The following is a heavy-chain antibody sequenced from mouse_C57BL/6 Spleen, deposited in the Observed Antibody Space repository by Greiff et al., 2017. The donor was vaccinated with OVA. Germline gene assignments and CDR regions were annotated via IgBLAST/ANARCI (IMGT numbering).Heavy chain of an antibody. CDR3: ARQLTGTYYFDY. CDR2: IYPGDGDT. Sequence: VHLVESGPELVKPGASVKISCKASGYAFSSSWMNWVKQRPGKGLEWIGRIYPGDGDTNYNGKFKGKATLTADKSSSTAYMQLSSLTSEDSAVYFCARQLTGTYYFDYWGQGTTLTVSS. CDR1: GYAFSSSW. J-gene: IGHJ2*01. V-gene: IGHV1-82*01. D-gene: IGHD4-1*01.